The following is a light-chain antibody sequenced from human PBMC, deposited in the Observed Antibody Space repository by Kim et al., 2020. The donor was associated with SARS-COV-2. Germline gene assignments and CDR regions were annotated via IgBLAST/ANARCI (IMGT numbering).Light chain of an antibody. V-gene: IGLV2-18*02. Sequence: QSALTQPPSVSGSPGQSVTISCTGTNKDVGGYNRVSWYQQPPGTAPKLIISEVSNRPSGVPARFSGSKSGNTASLTISGLQAEDEADYYCSSYTSTSTLIFGGGTRLTVL. CDR2: EVS. CDR3: SSYTSTSTLI. CDR1: NKDVGGYNR. J-gene: IGLJ2*01.